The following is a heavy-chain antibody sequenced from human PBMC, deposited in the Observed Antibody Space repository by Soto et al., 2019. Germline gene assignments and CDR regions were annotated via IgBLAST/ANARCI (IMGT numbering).Heavy chain of an antibody. CDR2: ISGSGGST. CDR3: AKENGYSSSWFEFDY. J-gene: IGHJ4*02. CDR1: GCTFSSDA. D-gene: IGHD6-13*01. Sequence: GSLRPSCAASGCTFSSDAMSWVRQAPEKGLEWVSAISGSGGSTYYADSVKGRFTISRDNSKNTLYLQMNSLRAEDTAVYYCAKENGYSSSWFEFDYWGQGTLLTVSS. V-gene: IGHV3-23*01.